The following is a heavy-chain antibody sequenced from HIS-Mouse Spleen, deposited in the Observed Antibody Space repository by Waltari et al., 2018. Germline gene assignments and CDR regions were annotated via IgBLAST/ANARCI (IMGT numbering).Heavy chain of an antibody. CDR3: AISKQWLGRDDAFDI. V-gene: IGHV1-24*01. CDR1: GYTPTELP. J-gene: IGHJ3*02. Sequence: QVQLVQSGAEVKKPGASVKVSCKVSGYTPTELPMPWGRQAPGKGLEWMGGFDPEDGETIYAQKFQGRVTMTEDTSTDTAYMELSSLRSEDTAVYYCAISKQWLGRDDAFDIWGQGTMVTVSS. D-gene: IGHD6-19*01. CDR2: FDPEDGET.